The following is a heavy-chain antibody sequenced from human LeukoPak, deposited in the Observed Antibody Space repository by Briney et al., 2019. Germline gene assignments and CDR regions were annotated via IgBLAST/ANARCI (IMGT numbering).Heavy chain of an antibody. V-gene: IGHV4-34*01. CDR1: GGSFSGYY. CDR2: TNHSGST. CDR3: ARGFSGPFDY. J-gene: IGHJ4*02. Sequence: SETLSLTCAVYGGSFSGYYWSWIRQPPGKGLEWIGETNHSGSTNYNPSLKSRVTISVDTSKNQFSLKLSSVTAADTAVYYCARGFSGPFDYWGQGTLVTVSS. D-gene: IGHD6-25*01.